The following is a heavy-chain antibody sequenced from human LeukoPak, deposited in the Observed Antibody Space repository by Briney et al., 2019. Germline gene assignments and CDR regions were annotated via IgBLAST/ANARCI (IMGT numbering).Heavy chain of an antibody. V-gene: IGHV1-69*10. Sequence: SVKVSCKASGGTFSSYAISWMRQAPGQGLEWMGGIIPMPGTANYAQKFQDRVTITADKSTSTAYMELSSLRSEDTAVYYCARGVGYCAGGACYSSHYYYMDVWGKGTTVTVSS. D-gene: IGHD2-15*01. CDR1: GGTFSSYA. J-gene: IGHJ6*03. CDR3: ARGVGYCAGGACYSSHYYYMDV. CDR2: IIPMPGTA.